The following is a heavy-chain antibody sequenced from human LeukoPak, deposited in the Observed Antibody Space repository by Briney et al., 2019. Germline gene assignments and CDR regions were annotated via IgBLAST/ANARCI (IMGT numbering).Heavy chain of an antibody. Sequence: TSETLSLTCTVSGDSISSYHWTWIRQPPGRGLEWIGYVYYSGSTHYNPSLKSRVTISLDTSNNQFSLGLTSVTAADTAIYYCATYTRHCSGGTCYSIDYWGQGTLVTVSS. CDR1: GDSISSYH. J-gene: IGHJ4*02. V-gene: IGHV4-59*08. D-gene: IGHD2-15*01. CDR2: VYYSGST. CDR3: ATYTRHCSGGTCYSIDY.